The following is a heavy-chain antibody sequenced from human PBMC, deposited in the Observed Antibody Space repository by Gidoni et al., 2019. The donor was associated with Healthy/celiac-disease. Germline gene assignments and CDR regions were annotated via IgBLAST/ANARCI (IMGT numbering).Heavy chain of an antibody. CDR3: ARMDDYSNYGYYYGMDV. CDR2: IYYSGST. CDR1: GGSISSSSYY. V-gene: IGHV4-39*01. Sequence: TCTVSGGSISSSSYYWGWIRQPPGKGLEWSGSIYYSGSTYYNPSLKSRVTISVDTSKNQFSLKLSSVTAADTAVYYCARMDDYSNYGYYYGMDVWGQGTTVTVSS. D-gene: IGHD4-4*01. J-gene: IGHJ6*02.